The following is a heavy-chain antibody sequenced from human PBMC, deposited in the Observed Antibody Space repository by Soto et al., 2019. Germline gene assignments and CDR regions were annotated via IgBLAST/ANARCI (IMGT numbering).Heavy chain of an antibody. D-gene: IGHD2-15*01. CDR1: GDSISSYY. J-gene: IGHJ4*02. CDR3: ARHNRISRANFDY. CDR2: IYYSGST. Sequence: SETLSLTCTVSGDSISSYYWSWIRQPPGKGLEWIGYIYYSGSTSYNPSLKSRVTISVDTSKNQFSLKLSSVTAADTAVYYCARHNRISRANFDYWGQGTLVTVSS. V-gene: IGHV4-59*08.